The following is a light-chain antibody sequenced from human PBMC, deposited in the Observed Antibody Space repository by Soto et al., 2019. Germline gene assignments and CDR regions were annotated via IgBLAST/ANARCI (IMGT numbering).Light chain of an antibody. CDR2: DAS. CDR1: QSVSSY. J-gene: IGKJ1*01. CDR3: QQYDGSPWT. Sequence: EIVVAHSPATLSLSPGERATLSCRASQSVSSYLAWYQQKPGQAPRLLIYDASNRATGIPARFSGSGSGTDFTLTISRLEPEDFAVYYCQQYDGSPWTFGQGTKVDIK. V-gene: IGKV3-11*01.